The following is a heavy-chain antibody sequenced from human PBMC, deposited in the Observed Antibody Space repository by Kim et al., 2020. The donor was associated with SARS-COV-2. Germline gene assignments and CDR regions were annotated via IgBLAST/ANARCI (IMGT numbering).Heavy chain of an antibody. J-gene: IGHJ6*02. CDR3: ARDRWLYDFLHYYYYGMDV. D-gene: IGHD3-3*01. CDR2: INPNSGGT. V-gene: IGHV1-2*02. Sequence: ASVKVSCKASGYTFTGYYMHWVRQAPGQGLEWMGWINPNSGGTNYAQKFQGRVTMTRDTSISTAYMELSRLRSDDTAVYYCARDRWLYDFLHYYYYGMDVWGQGTTVTVSS. CDR1: GYTFTGYY.